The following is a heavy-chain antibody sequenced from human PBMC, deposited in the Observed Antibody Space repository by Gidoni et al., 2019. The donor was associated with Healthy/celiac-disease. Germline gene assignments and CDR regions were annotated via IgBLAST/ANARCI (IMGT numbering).Heavy chain of an antibody. CDR2: IYYSGST. CDR1: GGSIRSGDYY. Sequence: QVQLQESGPGLVKPSQTLSLTCTVSGGSIRSGDYYWRWIRQPPGKGLEWIGYIYYSGSTYHNPSLKSRVTISVDTSKNQFSLKLSSVTAADTAVYYCARADYYDSSGYYWDGKNWFDPWGQGTLVTVSS. CDR3: ARADYYDSSGYYWDGKNWFDP. J-gene: IGHJ5*02. V-gene: IGHV4-30-4*01. D-gene: IGHD3-22*01.